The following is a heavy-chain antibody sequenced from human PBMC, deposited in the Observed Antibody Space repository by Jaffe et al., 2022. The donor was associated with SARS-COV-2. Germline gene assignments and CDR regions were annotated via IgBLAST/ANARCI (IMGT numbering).Heavy chain of an antibody. CDR1: GFTFSSYS. D-gene: IGHD3-3*01. CDR2: ISSSSSYI. CDR3: ARDRGFDDFWSGDNQYYGMDV. V-gene: IGHV3-21*01. Sequence: EVQLVESGGGLVKPGGSLRLSCAASGFTFSSYSMNWVRQAPGKGLEWVSSISSSSSYIYYADSVKGRFTISRDNAKNSLYLQMNSLRAEDTAVYYCARDRGFDDFWSGDNQYYGMDVWGQGTTVTVSS. J-gene: IGHJ6*02.